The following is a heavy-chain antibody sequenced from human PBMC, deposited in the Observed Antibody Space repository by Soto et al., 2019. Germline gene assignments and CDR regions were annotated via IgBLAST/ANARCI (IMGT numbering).Heavy chain of an antibody. V-gene: IGHV1-8*01. CDR3: ARCVVGADYSDY. CDR2: MNPISGKA. J-gene: IGHJ4*02. D-gene: IGHD1-26*01. CDR1: GYTFTNND. Sequence: QVQLVQSGAEVKEPGASVRVSCKASGYTFTNNDISWVRQATGQGLEGMGWMNPISGKAGYAQKFQGRVTMTRNTSISTAYLELRSLRVEDTAVYYCARCVVGADYSDYWGQGTLVTVSS.